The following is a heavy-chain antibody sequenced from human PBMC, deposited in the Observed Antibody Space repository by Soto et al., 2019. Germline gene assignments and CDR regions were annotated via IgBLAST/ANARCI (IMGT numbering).Heavy chain of an antibody. CDR3: ARPPAVFCSGGSCYYYYYYGMDV. CDR1: GFTFSSYD. D-gene: IGHD2-15*01. J-gene: IGHJ6*02. CDR2: IGTAGDT. V-gene: IGHV3-13*01. Sequence: GGSLRLSCAASGFTFSSYDMHWVRQATGKGLEWVSAIGTAGDTYYQGSVKGRFTISRENAKNSLYLQMNSLRAGDTAVYYCARPPAVFCSGGSCYYYYYYGMDVWGQGTTVTVSS.